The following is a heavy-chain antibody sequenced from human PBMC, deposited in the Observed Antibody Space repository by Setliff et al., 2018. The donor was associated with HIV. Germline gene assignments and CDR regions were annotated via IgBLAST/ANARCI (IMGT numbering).Heavy chain of an antibody. CDR1: GYTFTSYG. Sequence: KVSCKASGYTFTSYGISWVRQAPGQGLEWMGWISAYNGNTNYAQKLQGRVTMTTDTSTSTAYMELRSLRSDDTAVYYCARGTYYYDSSGYLAAGHFDYWGQGTLVTVSS. V-gene: IGHV1-18*01. J-gene: IGHJ4*02. CDR2: ISAYNGNT. D-gene: IGHD3-22*01. CDR3: ARGTYYYDSSGYLAAGHFDY.